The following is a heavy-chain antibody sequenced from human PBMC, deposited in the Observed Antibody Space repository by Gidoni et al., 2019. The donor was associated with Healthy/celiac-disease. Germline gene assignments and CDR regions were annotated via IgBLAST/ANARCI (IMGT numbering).Heavy chain of an antibody. J-gene: IGHJ4*02. Sequence: QLQLQESGPGLVKLSETLSLTCTVSGGSISSSSYYWGWIRQPPGKGLEWIGSIYYSGSTYYNPSLKSRVTIPVDTSKTQFSLKLSSVTAADTAVYYCARRSIAAAGIRGGVDYWGQGTLVTVSS. D-gene: IGHD6-13*01. CDR2: IYYSGST. CDR3: ARRSIAAAGIRGGVDY. V-gene: IGHV4-39*01. CDR1: GGSISSSSYY.